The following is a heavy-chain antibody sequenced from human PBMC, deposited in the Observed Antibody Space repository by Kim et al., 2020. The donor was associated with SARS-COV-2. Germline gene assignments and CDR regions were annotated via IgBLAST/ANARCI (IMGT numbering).Heavy chain of an antibody. Sequence: NPSLRSRVAISADTSKHPFSLKRSSVTAEDTAVYYCARVIIAVGPIFDYWGQGTLVTVSS. V-gene: IGHV4-31*02. J-gene: IGHJ4*02. D-gene: IGHD3-10*01. CDR3: ARVIIAVGPIFDY.